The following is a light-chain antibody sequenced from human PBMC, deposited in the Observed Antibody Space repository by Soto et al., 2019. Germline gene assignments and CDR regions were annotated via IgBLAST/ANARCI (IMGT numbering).Light chain of an antibody. Sequence: VLTHCPVTLSGSPGERATLSCIAIQSVNAYLAWYQQKPGQAPRLLIYGASTRATGIPARFSGSGSGTDFTLTISSREPDDFAGYYCQQRSNGTPLTFDQGTRLEIK. CDR3: QQRSNGTPLT. V-gene: IGKV3-11*01. CDR2: GAS. CDR1: QSVNAY. J-gene: IGKJ5*01.